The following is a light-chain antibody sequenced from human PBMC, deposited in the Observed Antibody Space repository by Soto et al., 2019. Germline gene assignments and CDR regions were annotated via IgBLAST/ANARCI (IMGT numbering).Light chain of an antibody. CDR3: QSYDSSLSGYV. CDR1: SSNIGAVYD. Sequence: QSVLTQPPSVSGSPGQRVTISCTWISSNIGAVYDVHWYQQLPGTAPKLLIYASYNRPSGVPDRFSGSKSGTSASLAITGLQAEDEADYYCQSYDSSLSGYVFGTGTKVTVL. V-gene: IGLV1-40*01. CDR2: ASY. J-gene: IGLJ1*01.